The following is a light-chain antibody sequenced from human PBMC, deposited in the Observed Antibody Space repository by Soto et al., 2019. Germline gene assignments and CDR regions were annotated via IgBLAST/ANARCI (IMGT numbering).Light chain of an antibody. CDR2: AAS. V-gene: IGKV3-20*01. Sequence: EIVLTQSPGTLSLSPGERATLSCRASQSVTSNYLAWYQQKPGQAPRILIFAASSRATGIPDKFSGSGSGTDFTLTISRLEPDDFAVYYCQLYGSTSWTFGQGTKVEIK. J-gene: IGKJ1*01. CDR3: QLYGSTSWT. CDR1: QSVTSNY.